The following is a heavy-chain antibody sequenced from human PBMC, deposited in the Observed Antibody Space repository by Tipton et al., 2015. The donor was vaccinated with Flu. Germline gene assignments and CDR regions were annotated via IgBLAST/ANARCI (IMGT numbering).Heavy chain of an antibody. CDR1: GGSFSGYY. V-gene: IGHV4-34*01. J-gene: IGHJ4*02. D-gene: IGHD3-16*01. CDR3: ARSSSAYDYVWGGSYYFDF. CDR2: INHRGST. Sequence: LRLSCAVYGGSFSGYYWSWIRQPPGKGLEYIGEINHRGSTNYNPSLKSRVTISVDTSKNQFSLKLTYVTAADTAVYYCARSSSAYDYVWGGSYYFDFWGQGTLVTVSS.